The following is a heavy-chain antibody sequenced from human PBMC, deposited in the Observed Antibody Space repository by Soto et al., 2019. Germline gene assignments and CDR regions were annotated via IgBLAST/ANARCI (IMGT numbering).Heavy chain of an antibody. D-gene: IGHD2-15*01. CDR1: GFTFSSYA. Sequence: GLSLRLSCASSGFTFSSYAMGWVRQGPGKGLEWVAVVSIGGSTHYADSVRGRFTISRDNSKNTLSLQMNSLTAEDTAVYFCAKRRGAGGHFDYWGQGALVTVSA. CDR2: VSIGGST. V-gene: IGHV3-23*01. CDR3: AKRRGAGGHFDY. J-gene: IGHJ4*02.